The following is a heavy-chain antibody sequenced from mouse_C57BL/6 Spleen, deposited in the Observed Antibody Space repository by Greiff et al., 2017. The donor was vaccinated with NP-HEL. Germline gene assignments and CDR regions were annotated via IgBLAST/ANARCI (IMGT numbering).Heavy chain of an antibody. V-gene: IGHV5-9-1*02. Sequence: EVQVVESGEGLVKPGGSLKLSCAASGFTFSSYAMSWVRQTPEKRLEWVAYISSGGDYIYYADTVKGRFTISRDNARNTLYLQMSRLKSEDTAMYDCTREYDGSSYRYFDVWGTGTTVTVSS. CDR3: TREYDGSSYRYFDV. CDR2: ISSGGDYI. D-gene: IGHD1-1*01. J-gene: IGHJ1*03. CDR1: GFTFSSYA.